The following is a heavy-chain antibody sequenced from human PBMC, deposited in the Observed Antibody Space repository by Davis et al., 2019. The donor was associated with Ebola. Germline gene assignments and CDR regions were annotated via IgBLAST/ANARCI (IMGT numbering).Heavy chain of an antibody. D-gene: IGHD5-18*01. CDR1: GFTFSSYG. CDR3: ASTYSYGPSSYYGMDV. CDR2: ISYDGSNK. Sequence: GESLKISCAASGFTFSSYGMHWVRQAPGKGLEWVAVISYDGSNKYYADSVKGRFTISRDNSKNTLYLQMNSLRAEDTAVYYCASTYSYGPSSYYGMDVWGQGTTVTVSS. V-gene: IGHV3-30*03. J-gene: IGHJ6*02.